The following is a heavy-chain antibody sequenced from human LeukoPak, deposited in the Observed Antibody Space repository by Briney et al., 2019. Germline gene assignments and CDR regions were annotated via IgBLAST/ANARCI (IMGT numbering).Heavy chain of an antibody. CDR2: IISIFGTS. CDR3: ARGDSDVSLGAFDI. Sequence: SVKVSCKASVGTFSSYAISWVRQAPGRGLDGMGWIISIFGTSNYAQKFQGRVTITADESTSTAYMELSSLRSEDTAVYYCARGDSDVSLGAFDIWGQGTMVTVSS. V-gene: IGHV1-69*01. D-gene: IGHD3-10*01. J-gene: IGHJ3*02. CDR1: VGTFSSYA.